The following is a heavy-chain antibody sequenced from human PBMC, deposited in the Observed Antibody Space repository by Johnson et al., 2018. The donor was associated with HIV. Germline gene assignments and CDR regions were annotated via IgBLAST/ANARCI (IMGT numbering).Heavy chain of an antibody. CDR1: GFTFSSYG. Sequence: VQLVESGGGVVQPGGSLRLSCAASGFTFSSYGMHWVRQAPGKGLEWVAFIRYDGSNKYYADSVKGRFTISRDNSKKTLYLQMSRLRAEDTAVYYCAKETRDSRSAFDIWGQGTMVTVSS. V-gene: IGHV3-30*02. CDR3: AKETRDSRSAFDI. D-gene: IGHD3-22*01. J-gene: IGHJ3*02. CDR2: IRYDGSNK.